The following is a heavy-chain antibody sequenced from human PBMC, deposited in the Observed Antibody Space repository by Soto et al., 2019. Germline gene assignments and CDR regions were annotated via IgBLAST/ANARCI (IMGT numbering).Heavy chain of an antibody. J-gene: IGHJ6*02. CDR3: AKEGSDYDILTGSGYYGMDV. V-gene: IGHV3-30*18. CDR1: GFTFSSYG. Sequence: GALRLSCAASGFTFSSYGMHWVRQAPVKGLEWVAVISYDGSNKYYADSVKGRFTISRDNSKNTLYLQMNSLRAEDTAVYYCAKEGSDYDILTGSGYYGMDVWGQGTTVTVSS. CDR2: ISYDGSNK. D-gene: IGHD3-9*01.